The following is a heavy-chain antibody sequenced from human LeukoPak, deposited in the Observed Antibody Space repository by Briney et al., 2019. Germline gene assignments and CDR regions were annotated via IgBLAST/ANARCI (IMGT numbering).Heavy chain of an antibody. J-gene: IGHJ5*02. D-gene: IGHD1-26*01. V-gene: IGHV4-59*01. CDR1: GGSISSYY. CDR3: ARVGSGSYEGWFDP. CDR2: IYYSGST. Sequence: TSETLSLTCTVSGGSISSYYWSWIRQPPGKGLEWIGYIYYSGSTNYNPSLKSRVTISVDTSKNQFSLKLSSVTAADTAVYYCARVGSGSYEGWFDPWGQGTLVTVSS.